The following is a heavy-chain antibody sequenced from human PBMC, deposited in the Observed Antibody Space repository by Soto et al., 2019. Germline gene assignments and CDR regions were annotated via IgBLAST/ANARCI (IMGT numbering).Heavy chain of an antibody. CDR3: ARDRRFGELFHDY. V-gene: IGHV3-48*01. CDR2: ISSSSSTI. J-gene: IGHJ4*02. Sequence: EVQLVESGGGLVQPGGSLRLSCAASGFTFSSYSMNWVRQAPGKGLEWVSYISSSSSTIYYADSVKGRFTISRDNAKNSLYLQMNSLRAEDTAVYYCARDRRFGELFHDYWGQGTLVTVSS. D-gene: IGHD3-10*01. CDR1: GFTFSSYS.